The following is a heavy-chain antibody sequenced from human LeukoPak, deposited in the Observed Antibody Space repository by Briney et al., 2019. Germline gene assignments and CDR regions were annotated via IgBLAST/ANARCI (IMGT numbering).Heavy chain of an antibody. V-gene: IGHV4-61*02. CDR1: GGSINSASHY. J-gene: IGHJ4*02. CDR2: LYFSGTT. Sequence: PSGTLSLTCTVSGGSINSASHYWGWIRQPADKGLEWIGRLYFSGTTNYNPSLTSRVTISLDTSKNQFSLKLSSVTAADTAVYYCARETTAHGYFDYWGQGTLVTVSS. CDR3: ARETTAHGYFDY. D-gene: IGHD4-17*01.